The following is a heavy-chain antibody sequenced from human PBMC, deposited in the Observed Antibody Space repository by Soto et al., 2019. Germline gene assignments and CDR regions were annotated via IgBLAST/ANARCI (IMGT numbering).Heavy chain of an antibody. J-gene: IGHJ4*01. CDR3: ARGAYDFWSGSHVDY. CDR2: INPNSGGT. CDR1: GYTFTGYY. Sequence: GASVKVSGKASGYTFTGYYMHWVRQAPGQGLEWMGWINPNSGGTNYAQKFQGRVTMTRDTSISTAYMELSRLRSDDTAVYYCARGAYDFWSGSHVDYWGHGTLVTVXS. D-gene: IGHD3-3*01. V-gene: IGHV1-2*02.